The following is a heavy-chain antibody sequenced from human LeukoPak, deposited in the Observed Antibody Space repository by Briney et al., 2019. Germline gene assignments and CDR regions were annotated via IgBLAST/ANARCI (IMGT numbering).Heavy chain of an antibody. CDR1: GGSFSGYY. V-gene: IGHV4-34*01. Sequence: SETLSLTCAVYGGSFSGYYWSWIRQPPGKGLEWMGEINHSGSTNYNPSLKSRVTISVDTSKNQFSLKLSSVTAADTAVYYCARGEEWELPQPYYFDYWGQGTLVTVSS. J-gene: IGHJ4*02. D-gene: IGHD1-26*01. CDR3: ARGEEWELPQPYYFDY. CDR2: INHSGST.